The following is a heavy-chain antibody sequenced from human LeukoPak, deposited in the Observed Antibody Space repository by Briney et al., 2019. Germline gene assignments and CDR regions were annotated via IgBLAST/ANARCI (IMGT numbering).Heavy chain of an antibody. CDR3: ARGGNYYDSSGYYYFDY. J-gene: IGHJ4*02. D-gene: IGHD3-22*01. CDR1: GGSISSYY. V-gene: IGHV4-59*01. Sequence: SETLSLTCTVSGGSISSYYWSWIRQPPGKGLEWIGYIYYSGSANYNPSLKSRVTISVDTSKNQFSLKLSSVTAADTAAYYCARGGNYYDSSGYYYFDYWGQGTLVTVSS. CDR2: IYYSGSA.